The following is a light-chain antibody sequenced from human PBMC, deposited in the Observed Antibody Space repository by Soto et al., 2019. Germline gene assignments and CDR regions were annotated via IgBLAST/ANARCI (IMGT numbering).Light chain of an antibody. J-gene: IGLJ2*01. CDR2: EVV. V-gene: IGLV2-8*01. Sequence: QSVLTQPPSASGSPGQSVTISCTGTKNDIGVYDFVSWYQHHPGKAPRLIIYEVVQRPSGVPDRFSGSKSGNTASLTVSGLQAADEADYHCASWDDSLNGVVFGGGTKLTVL. CDR3: ASWDDSLNGVV. CDR1: KNDIGVYDF.